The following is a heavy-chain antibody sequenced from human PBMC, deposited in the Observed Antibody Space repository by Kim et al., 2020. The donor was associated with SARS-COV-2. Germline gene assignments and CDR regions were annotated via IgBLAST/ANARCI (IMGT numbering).Heavy chain of an antibody. J-gene: IGHJ4*02. Sequence: YAQGFTGRFVFSLDTSVSTAYLQISSLKAEDTAVYYCARGYWSTSGGFDYWGQGTLVTVSS. CDR3: ARGYWSTSGGFDY. V-gene: IGHV7-4-1*02. D-gene: IGHD2-2*01.